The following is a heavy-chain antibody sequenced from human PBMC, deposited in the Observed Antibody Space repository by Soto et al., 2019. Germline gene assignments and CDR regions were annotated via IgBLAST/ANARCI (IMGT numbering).Heavy chain of an antibody. CDR3: SIHVYGVFKTDSRFDY. J-gene: IGHJ4*02. Sequence: QVQLVQSGAEVKKPGASVKVSCKASGYTFTSYYMHWVRQAPGQGLEWMGIINPSGGSTSYAQKFQGRVTMTRDTSLSTVFLELSSLRSEDTAVYFCSIHVYGVFKTDSRFDYWCQGTLVTVSS. CDR1: GYTFTSYY. D-gene: IGHD4-17*01. CDR2: INPSGGST. V-gene: IGHV1-46*03.